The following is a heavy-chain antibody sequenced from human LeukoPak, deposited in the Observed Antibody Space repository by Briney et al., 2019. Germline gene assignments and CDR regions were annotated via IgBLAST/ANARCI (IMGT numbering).Heavy chain of an antibody. V-gene: IGHV3-30-3*01. D-gene: IGHD6-19*01. Sequence: GGSLRLSCAASGFTFSSYAMHWVRQAPGKGLEWVAVISYDGSNKYYADSVKGRFTISRDNSKNTLYLQMNSLRAEDTAVYYCAKEYSSGWFWGQGTLVTVSS. J-gene: IGHJ4*02. CDR2: ISYDGSNK. CDR1: GFTFSSYA. CDR3: AKEYSSGWF.